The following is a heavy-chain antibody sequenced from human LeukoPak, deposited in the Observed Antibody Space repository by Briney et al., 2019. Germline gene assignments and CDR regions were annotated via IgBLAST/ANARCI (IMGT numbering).Heavy chain of an antibody. V-gene: IGHV4-34*01. Sequence: MTSETLSLTCAVHGGSFSGYYWSWIRQPPGKGLEWIGEINHSGSTNYNPSLKSRVTISVDTSKNQFSLKLSSVTAADTAVYYCARGVSDTAMVPHFSYWGQGTLVTVSS. CDR3: ARGVSDTAMVPHFSY. D-gene: IGHD5-18*01. J-gene: IGHJ4*02. CDR2: INHSGST. CDR1: GGSFSGYY.